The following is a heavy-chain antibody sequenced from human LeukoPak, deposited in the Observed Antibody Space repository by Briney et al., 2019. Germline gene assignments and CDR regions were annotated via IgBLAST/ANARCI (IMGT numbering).Heavy chain of an antibody. J-gene: IGHJ4*02. V-gene: IGHV4-39*07. CDR2: IYYSGST. Sequence: SETLSLTCTVSGGSISSSIYYWGWIRQPPGKGLEWIGSIYYSGSTYYNPSLKSRVTISVDTSKNQFSLKLSSVTATDTAVYYCARDRNNLFDYWGQGTLVTVSS. D-gene: IGHD1/OR15-1a*01. CDR1: GGSISSSIYY. CDR3: ARDRNNLFDY.